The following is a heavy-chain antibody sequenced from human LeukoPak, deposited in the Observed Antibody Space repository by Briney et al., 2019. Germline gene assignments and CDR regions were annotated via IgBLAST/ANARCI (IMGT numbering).Heavy chain of an antibody. CDR3: AKVAQQLVSYYFDY. J-gene: IGHJ4*02. CDR1: GFTFSSYG. Sequence: GGSLRLSCAASGFTFSSYGMHWVRQAPGKGLEWVAVISYDGSNKYYADSVKGRFTISRDNSKNTLYLQMNSLRAEDTAVYYCAKVAQQLVSYYFDYWGQGTLVTVSS. V-gene: IGHV3-30*18. CDR2: ISYDGSNK. D-gene: IGHD6-13*01.